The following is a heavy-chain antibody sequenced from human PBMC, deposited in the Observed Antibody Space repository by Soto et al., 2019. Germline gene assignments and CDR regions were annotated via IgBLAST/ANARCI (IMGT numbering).Heavy chain of an antibody. D-gene: IGHD5-12*01. CDR2: INHSGST. V-gene: IGHV4-34*01. Sequence: PSETLSLTCAVYGGSFSGYYWSWIRQPPGKGLEWIGEINHSGSTNYNPSLKSRVTISVDTSKNQFSLKLSSVTAADTAVYYCAREEGRYSGFYDAFDIWGQGTMVTVSS. J-gene: IGHJ3*02. CDR1: GGSFSGYY. CDR3: AREEGRYSGFYDAFDI.